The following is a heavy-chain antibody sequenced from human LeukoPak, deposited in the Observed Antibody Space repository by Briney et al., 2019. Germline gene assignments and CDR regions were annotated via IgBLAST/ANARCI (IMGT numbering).Heavy chain of an antibody. CDR3: ARGRDLTHYDFWSGYYKLDY. CDR2: INTDGSTT. CDR1: GFTFSSYW. V-gene: IGHV3-74*01. D-gene: IGHD3-3*01. J-gene: IGHJ4*02. Sequence: GGSLRLSCAASGFTFSSYWMHWVRQAPGKGLVWVSRINTDGSTTSYADSVKGRFTISRNNAKNTLYLQMNSLRDEDTAVYYCARGRDLTHYDFWSGYYKLDYWGQGTLVTVSS.